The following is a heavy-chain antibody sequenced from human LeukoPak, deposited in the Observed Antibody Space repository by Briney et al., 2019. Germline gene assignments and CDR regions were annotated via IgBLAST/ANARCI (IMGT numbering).Heavy chain of an antibody. V-gene: IGHV3-15*01. J-gene: IGHJ4*02. CDR1: DFTLSNAC. Sequence: GGSLRLTCAVSDFTLSNACMSWVRQAPGKGLEWVGRIKSETDGRTTDYAATVEGRFTISKDDSKTKMYLQMKTEDTAVYYCTAYYYESGTNGPHRVDYWGQGTLVTVSS. D-gene: IGHD3-10*01. CDR2: IKSETDGRTT. CDR3: TAYYYESGTNGPHRVDY.